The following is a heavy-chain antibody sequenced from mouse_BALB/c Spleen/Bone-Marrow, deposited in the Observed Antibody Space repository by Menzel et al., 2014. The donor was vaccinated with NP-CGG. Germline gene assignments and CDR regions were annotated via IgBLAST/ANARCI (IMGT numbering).Heavy chain of an antibody. CDR3: AGSGKVRNAMDY. Sequence: QVQLQQSGAKLVRPGVSVKISCKGSGYTFTDHAIHWVKRSHAKSLEWIGVISGYYGDAIYNQKFKGKATMTVDKSSSTAYMELARLASEDSAIYYCAGSGKVRNAMDYWGQGTSVTASS. CDR2: ISGYYGDA. D-gene: IGHD2-14*01. CDR1: GYTFTDHA. V-gene: IGHV1S137*01. J-gene: IGHJ4*01.